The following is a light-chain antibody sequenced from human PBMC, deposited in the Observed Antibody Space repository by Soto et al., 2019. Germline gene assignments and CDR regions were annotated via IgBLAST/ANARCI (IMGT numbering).Light chain of an antibody. J-gene: IGKJ4*01. CDR3: QQYYSFPLT. CDR1: QGISSY. Sequence: AIQMTQSPSSLSASVGDRVTITCRASQGISSYLAWYQQKPGKAPKLLISAASTLQSGVPSRFSGSGSGTDFTLTISCLQSEDFATYYCQQYYSFPLTFGGGTKVDIK. V-gene: IGKV1-8*01. CDR2: AAS.